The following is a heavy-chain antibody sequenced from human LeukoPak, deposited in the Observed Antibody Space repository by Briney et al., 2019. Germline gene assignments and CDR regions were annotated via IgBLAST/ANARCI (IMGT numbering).Heavy chain of an antibody. CDR2: ISWNSGSI. CDR1: EFTFDDYA. CDR3: AKGYCSSSSCYPFDY. V-gene: IGHV3-9*03. D-gene: IGHD2-2*01. Sequence: GRSLRLSCAASEFTFDDYAMHWVRQAPGKGLEWVSGISWNSGSIGYADSVKGRFTISRDNAKNSLYLQMNSLRAEDMALYYCAKGYCSSSSCYPFDYWGQGTLVTVSS. J-gene: IGHJ4*02.